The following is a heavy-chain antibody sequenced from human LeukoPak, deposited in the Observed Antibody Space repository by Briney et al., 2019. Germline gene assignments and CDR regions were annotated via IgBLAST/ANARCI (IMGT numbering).Heavy chain of an antibody. CDR3: AREGAAEAKNFDY. V-gene: IGHV1-46*01. CDR1: GYIFINYY. CDR2: INLNAVTT. Sequence: GASVKVSCKASGYIFINYYIHWVRQAPGQGLEWVGIINLNAVTTRYAQKLQGRITVTRDTSTSTVYMELSSLRSEDTAVYFCAREGAAEAKNFDYWGQGTLVIVSS. D-gene: IGHD6-25*01. J-gene: IGHJ4*02.